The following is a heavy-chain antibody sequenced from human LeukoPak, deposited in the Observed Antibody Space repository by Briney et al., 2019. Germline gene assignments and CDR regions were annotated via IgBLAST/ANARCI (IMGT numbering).Heavy chain of an antibody. Sequence: AAVSVTCKVSGYTLTEISWHRVWQRPGTGLGWGGWITPNSGGTNYAQKYQGWVSMTMDTSISTASIEQSRLRSDDTTVNYCARDTGSTSRPADYGMDVWGQGTPVTVSS. V-gene: IGHV1-2*04. D-gene: IGHD2-2*01. J-gene: IGHJ6*02. CDR2: ITPNSGGT. CDR3: ARDTGSTSRPADYGMDV. CDR1: GYTLTEIS.